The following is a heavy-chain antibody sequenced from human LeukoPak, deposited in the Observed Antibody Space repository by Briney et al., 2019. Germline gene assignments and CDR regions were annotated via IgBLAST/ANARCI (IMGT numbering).Heavy chain of an antibody. CDR2: INHSGST. CDR1: GGSFSGYY. J-gene: IGHJ5*02. Sequence: SETLSLTCAVYGGSFSGYYWSWIRQPPGKGLEWIGEINHSGSTNYNPSLKSRVTISVDTSKNQFSLKLSSVTAADTAVYYCAREKGSSSSWYWFDPWGQGTPVTVSS. CDR3: AREKGSSSSWYWFDP. D-gene: IGHD6-13*01. V-gene: IGHV4-34*01.